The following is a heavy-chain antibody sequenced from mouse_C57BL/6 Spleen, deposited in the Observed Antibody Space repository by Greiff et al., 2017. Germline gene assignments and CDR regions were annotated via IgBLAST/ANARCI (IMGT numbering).Heavy chain of an antibody. CDR1: GFNIKDYY. Sequence: VQLQQSGAELVKPGASVKLSCTASGFNIKDYYMHWVKQRTEQGLEWIGRIDPEDGETKYAPKFQSKATITADTSSNTAYLQLVSLTSENTAAYYCASITTVVATGYWGQGTTLTVSS. V-gene: IGHV14-2*01. J-gene: IGHJ2*01. CDR2: IDPEDGET. CDR3: ASITTVVATGY. D-gene: IGHD1-1*01.